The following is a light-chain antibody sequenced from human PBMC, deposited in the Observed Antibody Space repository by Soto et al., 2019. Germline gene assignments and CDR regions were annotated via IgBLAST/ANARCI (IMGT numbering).Light chain of an antibody. CDR2: DAS. V-gene: IGKV3-11*01. J-gene: IGKJ4*01. CDR3: QQRSNWPPLT. CDR1: QSVSSY. Sequence: DILFTQSPGTLSFSPLERATPSCRSSQSVSSYLAWYQQKPGQAPRLLIYDASNRATGIPARFSGSGSGTDFTLTISSLEPEDFAVYYCQQRSNWPPLTFGGGTKVDIK.